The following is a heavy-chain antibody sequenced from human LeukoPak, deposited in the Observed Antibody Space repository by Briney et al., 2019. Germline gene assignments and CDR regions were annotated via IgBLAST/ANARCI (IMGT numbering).Heavy chain of an antibody. CDR1: GYTFTSYD. CDR3: ARDQEAFDY. CDR2: IYPRDGST. J-gene: IGHJ4*02. V-gene: IGHV1-46*01. Sequence: GASVKVSCKASGYTFTSYDINWVRQAPGQGLEWMGMIYPRDGSTSYAQKFQGRVTVTRDTSTSTVHMELSGLRSEDTAVYYCARDQEAFDYWGQGTLVTVSS.